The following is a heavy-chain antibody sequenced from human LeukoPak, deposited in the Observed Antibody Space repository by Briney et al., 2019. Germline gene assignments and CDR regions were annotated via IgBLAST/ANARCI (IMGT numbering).Heavy chain of an antibody. Sequence: ASVKVSCKASGYTFTGQDMHCVRQAPGQGLEWMGWINPNTGDTDYAQKFQGRVTMTRDTTISTAYMELSRLTSDDTAVYYCASYPRYSSSPPFDYWGQGTLVTVSS. CDR2: INPNTGDT. D-gene: IGHD6-19*01. CDR1: GYTFTGQD. J-gene: IGHJ4*02. CDR3: ASYPRYSSSPPFDY. V-gene: IGHV1-2*02.